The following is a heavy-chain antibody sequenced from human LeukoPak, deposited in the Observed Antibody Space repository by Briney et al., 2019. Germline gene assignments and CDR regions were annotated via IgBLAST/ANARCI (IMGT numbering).Heavy chain of an antibody. V-gene: IGHV4-39*07. CDR2: IYYSGST. D-gene: IGHD3-10*01. CDR3: ARVDYYGSGPADY. CDR1: GGSISSSSYY. J-gene: IGHJ4*02. Sequence: SETLSLTCTVSGGSISSSSYYWGWIRQPPGKGLEWIGSIYYSGSTYYNPSLKSRVTISVDTSKNQFSLKLSSVTAADTAVYYCARVDYYGSGPADYWGQGTLVTVSS.